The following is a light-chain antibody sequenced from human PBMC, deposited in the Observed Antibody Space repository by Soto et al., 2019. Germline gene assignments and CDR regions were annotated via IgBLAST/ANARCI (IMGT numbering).Light chain of an antibody. CDR3: QQNYSPFVS. CDR1: QNIFTS. CDR2: SAS. J-gene: IGKJ4*01. Sequence: DIQMTQSPSSLSASVGDSVTITCRASQNIFTSLNWLQQKRGRAPKVLISSASTLQSGVPSRLSGSGSGTDFTLTIGSLQPDDYATYYCQQNYSPFVSFGGGTTVEI. V-gene: IGKV1-39*01.